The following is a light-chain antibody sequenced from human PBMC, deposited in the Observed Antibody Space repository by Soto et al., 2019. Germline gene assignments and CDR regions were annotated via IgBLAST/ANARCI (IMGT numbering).Light chain of an antibody. CDR1: QSVGRH. V-gene: IGKV3-20*01. CDR3: QQYGSSPWT. CDR2: GAS. J-gene: IGKJ1*01. Sequence: EVVLTQPPATLSLSPGERATLSCRASQSVGRHLNWYQQKRGQAPRLLIYGASRRATGIPDRFSGSGSGTDFTLTITGLEPEDFAVFYCQQYGSSPWTFGQGTKVHIK.